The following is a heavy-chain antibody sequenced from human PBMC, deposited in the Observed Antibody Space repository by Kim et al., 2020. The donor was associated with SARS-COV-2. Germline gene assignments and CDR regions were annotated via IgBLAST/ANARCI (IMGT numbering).Heavy chain of an antibody. J-gene: IGHJ6*02. D-gene: IGHD1-26*01. V-gene: IGHV3-21*01. Sequence: GGSLRLSCAASGFTFSSYSMNWVRQAPGKGLEWVSSISSSSSYIYYADSVKGRFTISRDNAKNSLYLQMNSLRAEDTAVYYCARDRVVGATRGYYYGMDVWGQGTTVTVSS. CDR2: ISSSSSYI. CDR1: GFTFSSYS. CDR3: ARDRVVGATRGYYYGMDV.